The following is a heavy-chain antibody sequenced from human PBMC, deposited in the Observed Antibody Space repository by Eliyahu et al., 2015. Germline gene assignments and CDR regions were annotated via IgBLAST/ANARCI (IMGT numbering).Heavy chain of an antibody. CDR3: AREIASCSSTSCYSYYYGMDV. V-gene: IGHV3-21*01. Sequence: EVQLVESGGGLVKPGGSLRLSXAASGFPFSXYSMNWXRQAPGKGLEWVSSISSSSSYIYYADSVKGRFTISRDNAKNSLYLQMNSLRAEDTAVYYCAREIASCSSTSCYSYYYGMDVWGQGTTVTVSS. J-gene: IGHJ6*02. D-gene: IGHD2-2*01. CDR2: ISSSSSYI. CDR1: GFPFSXYS.